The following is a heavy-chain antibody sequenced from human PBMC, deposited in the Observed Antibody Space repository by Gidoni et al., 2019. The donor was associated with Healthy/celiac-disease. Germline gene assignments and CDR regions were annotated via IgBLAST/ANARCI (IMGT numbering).Heavy chain of an antibody. CDR1: GFTFSRYS. D-gene: IGHD6-19*01. CDR2: ISSSSSYI. J-gene: IGHJ6*02. Sequence: EVQLVESGGGLVKPGGSLRLSCAASGFTFSRYSMNWVRQAPGKGLEWVSSISSSSSYIYYADSVKGRFTISRDNAKNSLYLQMNSLRAEDTAVYYCARERTVAGTSYYYYYGMDVWGQGTTVTVSS. CDR3: ARERTVAGTSYYYYYGMDV. V-gene: IGHV3-21*01.